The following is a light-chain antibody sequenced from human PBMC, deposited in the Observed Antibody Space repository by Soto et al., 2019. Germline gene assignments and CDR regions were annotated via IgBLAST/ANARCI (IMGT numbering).Light chain of an antibody. V-gene: IGKV2-28*01. CDR3: MQALQTPLT. CDR2: LGS. CDR1: QSLLHSNGYNY. J-gene: IGKJ4*01. Sequence: DIVMTQSPLSLPVTPGEPASISCRSSQSLLHSNGYNYLDWYLQKPGQSPQLLIYLGSNRASGVPHRVSGSGSGTDFTLKISRVEAEDVGVYYGMQALQTPLTFGGGTKVEIK.